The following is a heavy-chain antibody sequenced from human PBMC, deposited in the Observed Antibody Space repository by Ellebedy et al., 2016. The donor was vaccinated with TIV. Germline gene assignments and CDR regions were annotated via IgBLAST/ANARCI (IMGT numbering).Heavy chain of an antibody. CDR3: AREVGDSSGWYANRNYFDY. J-gene: IGHJ4*02. V-gene: IGHV3-7*01. CDR1: GFTFSSYW. CDR2: IKQDGSEK. D-gene: IGHD6-19*01. Sequence: GESLKISXAASGFTFSSYWMSWVRQAPGKGLEWVANIKQDGSEKYYVDSVKGRFTISRDNAKNSLYLQMNSLRAEDTAVYYCAREVGDSSGWYANRNYFDYWGQGTLVTVSS.